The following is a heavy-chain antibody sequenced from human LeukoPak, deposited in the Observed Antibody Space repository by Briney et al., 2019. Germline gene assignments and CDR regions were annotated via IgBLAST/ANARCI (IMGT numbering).Heavy chain of an antibody. J-gene: IGHJ4*02. D-gene: IGHD6-19*01. V-gene: IGHV3-21*01. CDR2: ISSSSSYI. CDR3: AREVENSSGWYSHFDY. Sequence: PGGSLRLSCAASGFTFSSYSMNWVRQAPGKGLEWVSSISSSSSYIYYADSVKGRFTISRDNAKNSLYLQMNSLRAEDTAVYYCAREVENSSGWYSHFDYWGQGTLVTVSS. CDR1: GFTFSSYS.